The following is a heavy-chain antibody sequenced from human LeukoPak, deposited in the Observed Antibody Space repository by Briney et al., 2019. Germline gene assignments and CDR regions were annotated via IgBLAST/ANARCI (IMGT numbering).Heavy chain of an antibody. V-gene: IGHV4-34*01. CDR2: INHSGST. CDR1: GGSISSGDYY. CDR3: ARGSTAEPMVRGLNWFDP. J-gene: IGHJ5*02. D-gene: IGHD3-10*01. Sequence: SETLSLTCTVFGGSISSGDYYWSWIRQPPGKGLEWIGEINHSGSTNYNPSLKSRVTISVDTSKNQFSPKLNFMTAADTAVYYCARGSTAEPMVRGLNWFDPWGQGTLVTVSS.